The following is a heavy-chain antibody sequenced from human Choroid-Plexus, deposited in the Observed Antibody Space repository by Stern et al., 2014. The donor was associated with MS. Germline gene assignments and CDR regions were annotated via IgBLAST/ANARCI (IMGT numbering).Heavy chain of an antibody. Sequence: VQLVESGGGVVQPGRPLRLSCVASGFTFGSCAMHWVRQAPGQGLEWVAGVSYDGSNKYYADSVKGRSTISRDNSQNTLYMQMSSLRPEDTAVYYCAKDRQYLTYFFDHWGQGSLVTVSS. D-gene: IGHD2/OR15-2a*01. V-gene: IGHV3-30*18. CDR2: VSYDGSNK. CDR3: AKDRQYLTYFFDH. J-gene: IGHJ5*02. CDR1: GFTFGSCA.